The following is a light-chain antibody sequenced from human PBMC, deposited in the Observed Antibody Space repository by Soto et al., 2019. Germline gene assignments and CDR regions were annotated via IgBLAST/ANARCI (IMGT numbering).Light chain of an antibody. Sequence: EIVMTQSPGTLSLSPGETATLSCRASQTIGRNYLAWYQQKPGQAPRLLVYGISTRAADIPARFSGSGSGTDFTLPISSLQSEDFEVYYCQQHSKWPITFGQGTRLEIK. CDR3: QQHSKWPIT. CDR2: GIS. J-gene: IGKJ5*01. V-gene: IGKV3-15*01. CDR1: QTIGRN.